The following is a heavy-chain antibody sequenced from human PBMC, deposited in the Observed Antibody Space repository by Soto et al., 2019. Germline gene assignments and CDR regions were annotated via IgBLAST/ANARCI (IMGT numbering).Heavy chain of an antibody. V-gene: IGHV3-23*01. Sequence: PGGSLRLSCAASAFTFNNYAMSWVRQAPGKGLQWVSSISVDGGSTYYPDSVKGRFTISRDSSNNTLYLQMNSLRAEDTAVYYCAKDGIRGIHIDNWGQGTLVTVSS. CDR1: AFTFNNYA. CDR3: AKDGIRGIHIDN. CDR2: ISVDGGST. J-gene: IGHJ4*02.